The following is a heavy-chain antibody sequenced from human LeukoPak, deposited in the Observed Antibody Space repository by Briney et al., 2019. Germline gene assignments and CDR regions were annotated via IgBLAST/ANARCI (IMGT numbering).Heavy chain of an antibody. J-gene: IGHJ5*02. V-gene: IGHV1-18*01. CDR2: ISAYNGNT. D-gene: IGHD3-3*01. CDR1: GYTFTSYG. Sequence: GASVKVSCKASGYTFTSYGISWVRQAPGQGLEWMGWISAYNGNTNYAQKLQGRVTMTTDTSTSTAYMELRSLRSDDTAVYYCARDGITIFGEVIGYNWFDPWGQGTLVTVSS. CDR3: ARDGITIFGEVIGYNWFDP.